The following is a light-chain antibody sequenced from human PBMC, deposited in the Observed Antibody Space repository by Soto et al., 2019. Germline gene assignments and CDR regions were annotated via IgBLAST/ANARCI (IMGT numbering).Light chain of an antibody. J-gene: IGLJ1*01. CDR1: SSDVGSYNL. CDR3: CSYAGSSTYV. CDR2: EVS. V-gene: IGLV2-23*02. Sequence: QSALTQPASVSGFPGRSITISCTGTSSDVGSYNLVSWYQQHPGKAPKVMIYEVSKRPSGVSNRFSGSKFGNTASLTISGLQADDEADYYCCSYAGSSTYVFGTGTRVTVL.